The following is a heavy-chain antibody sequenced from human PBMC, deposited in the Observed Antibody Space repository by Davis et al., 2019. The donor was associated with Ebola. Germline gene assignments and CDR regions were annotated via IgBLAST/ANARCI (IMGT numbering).Heavy chain of an antibody. CDR2: ISYDGSNK. CDR3: ARPGGTTPL. V-gene: IGHV3-30-3*01. J-gene: IGHJ4*02. Sequence: GGSLRLSCAASGFTFSSYAMHWVRQAPGKGLEWVAVISYDGSNKYYADSVKGRFTISRDNSKNTLYLQMNSLRAEDTAVYYCARPGGTTPLWGQGTLVTVSS. CDR1: GFTFSSYA. D-gene: IGHD1-7*01.